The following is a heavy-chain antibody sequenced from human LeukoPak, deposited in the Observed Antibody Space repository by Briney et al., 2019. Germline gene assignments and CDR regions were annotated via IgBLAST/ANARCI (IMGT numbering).Heavy chain of an antibody. Sequence: PGGSLRLSCAASGFTFSNAWMSWVRQAPGKGLEWVVGITSKMGGGNTAYAAPVKCRFTISRDDSKNTLYLQTNSLKTEYTALYYCTTDRAGDAFDIWGQGTMVTVSS. V-gene: IGHV3-15*01. CDR1: GFTFSNAW. CDR2: ITSKMGGGNT. J-gene: IGHJ3*02. CDR3: TTDRAGDAFDI.